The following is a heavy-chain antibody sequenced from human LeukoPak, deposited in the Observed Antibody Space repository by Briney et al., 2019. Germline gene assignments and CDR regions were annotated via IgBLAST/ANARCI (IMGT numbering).Heavy chain of an antibody. V-gene: IGHV4-4*02. CDR2: IYHTGIT. Sequence: PSETLSLTCAVSGGSISSNNWWSWVRQPPGKGLEWIGEIYHTGITNYNPSLKSRVTISVDKSKNQLPLKLSSVTAADTAVYYCARDGGGGSYFSSRAFDIWGQGTMVTVSP. CDR1: GGSISSNNW. CDR3: ARDGGGGSYFSSRAFDI. J-gene: IGHJ3*02. D-gene: IGHD1-26*01.